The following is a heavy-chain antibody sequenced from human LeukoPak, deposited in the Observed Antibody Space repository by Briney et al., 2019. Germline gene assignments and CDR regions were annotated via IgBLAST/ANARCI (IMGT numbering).Heavy chain of an antibody. J-gene: IGHJ5*02. CDR3: ARDRAFSLWFGEGGFDP. V-gene: IGHV1-2*02. CDR2: INPNSGGT. CDR1: GYTFTGYY. Sequence: ASVKVSCKASGYTFTGYYMHWVRQAPGQGLEWMGWINPNSGGTNYAQKLQGRVTMTTDTSTSTAYMELRSLRSDDTAVYYCARDRAFSLWFGEGGFDPWGQGTLVTVSS. D-gene: IGHD3-10*01.